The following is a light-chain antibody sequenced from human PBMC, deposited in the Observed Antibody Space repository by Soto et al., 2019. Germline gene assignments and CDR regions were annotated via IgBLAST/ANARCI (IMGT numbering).Light chain of an antibody. CDR1: QTISTN. CDR2: GTS. J-gene: IGKJ1*01. CDR3: QQYNNWPRT. V-gene: IGKV3-15*01. Sequence: DIVMTQSPATLSASPGERVTLSCRASQTISTNLAWYRQKPGQAPRLLISGTSTRATGIPARFSGSGSGTEFTLTISSLQSEYFAVYYCQQYNNWPRTFGQGTKVEIK.